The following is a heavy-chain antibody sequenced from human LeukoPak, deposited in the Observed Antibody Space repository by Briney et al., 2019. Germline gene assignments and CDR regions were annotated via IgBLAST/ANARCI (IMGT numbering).Heavy chain of an antibody. V-gene: IGHV4-34*10. Sequence: PSETLSLTCAVYGGSFSGDFWSWIRQSPGKGLEWIGEINHGGSTTYNPSLQSRVTMSVDTSTNQISLKMTSVTAADTAVYYCAKSNGYGLVDIWGQGTMVTVSS. D-gene: IGHD3-10*01. CDR2: INHGGST. CDR3: AKSNGYGLVDI. J-gene: IGHJ3*02. CDR1: GGSFSGDF.